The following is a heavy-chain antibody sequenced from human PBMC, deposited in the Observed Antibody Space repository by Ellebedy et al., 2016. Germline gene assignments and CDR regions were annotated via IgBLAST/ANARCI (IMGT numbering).Heavy chain of an antibody. J-gene: IGHJ6*02. CDR1: GDSITSDY. Sequence: SETLSLTCTVSGDSITSDYWNWIRQPPGKGLEWIGYMYYSVTTNYNPSLKSRVTISADTSKNQISLKLTSVTAADTAVYYCARYYSRYYGLDVWGQGTTVTVSS. D-gene: IGHD2-21*01. CDR2: MYYSVTT. CDR3: ARYYSRYYGLDV. V-gene: IGHV4-59*08.